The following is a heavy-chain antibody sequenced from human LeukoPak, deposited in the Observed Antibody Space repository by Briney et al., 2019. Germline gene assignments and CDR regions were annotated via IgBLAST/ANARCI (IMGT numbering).Heavy chain of an antibody. J-gene: IGHJ4*02. V-gene: IGHV3-11*01. CDR3: TTSSWELGDFDY. D-gene: IGHD1-26*01. CDR1: GFTFSDYY. Sequence: GGSLRLSCAASGFTFSDYYMSWIRQAPGKGLEWVSYISSSGSTIYYADSVKGRFTISRDNAKNSLYLQMNSLKTEDTAVYYCTTSSWELGDFDYWGQGTLVTVSS. CDR2: ISSSGSTI.